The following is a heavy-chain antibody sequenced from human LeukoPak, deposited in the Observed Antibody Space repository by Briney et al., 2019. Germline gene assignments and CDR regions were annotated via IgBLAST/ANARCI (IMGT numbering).Heavy chain of an antibody. Sequence: GGSLRLSCAASGFTFSSYGMHWVRQAPGKGLEWVAFIRYDGSNKYYADSVKGRFTISRDNSKNTLYLQMNSLRAEDTAVYYCAKDPHCSSTSCPNDAFDIWGQGTMVTVSS. CDR3: AKDPHCSSTSCPNDAFDI. CDR1: GFTFSSYG. D-gene: IGHD2-2*01. J-gene: IGHJ3*02. CDR2: IRYDGSNK. V-gene: IGHV3-30*02.